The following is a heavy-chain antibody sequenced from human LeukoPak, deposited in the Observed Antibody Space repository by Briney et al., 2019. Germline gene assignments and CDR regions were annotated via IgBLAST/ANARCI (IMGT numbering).Heavy chain of an antibody. CDR3: ATYRQIQVPFEF. CDR2: IFPSSDEI. J-gene: IGHJ4*02. CDR1: GFTFSSHG. Sequence: GGSLRLSCAASGFTFSSHGMNWVRQAPGKGLEWVSSIFPSSDEIHYADSVKGRFTISRDNSRSTLSLQMDSLRAEDTATYYCATYRQIQVPFEFWGQGTLVTVSS. D-gene: IGHD5-18*01. V-gene: IGHV3-23*01.